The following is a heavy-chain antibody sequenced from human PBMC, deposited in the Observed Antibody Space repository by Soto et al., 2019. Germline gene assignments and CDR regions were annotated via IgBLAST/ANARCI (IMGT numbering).Heavy chain of an antibody. Sequence: GGSLRLSCAASGFTLSSYAMSWVRQSPGKRLEWVSAISRSDGTTHYADSVKRRFTISRDNSKHTLFMQMNTLRAEDTAVYYCASGGDCRADCFSFFDSWGQGTLVTVSS. CDR2: ISRSDGTT. CDR1: GFTLSSYA. J-gene: IGHJ4*02. CDR3: ASGGDCRADCFSFFDS. V-gene: IGHV3-23*01. D-gene: IGHD2-21*02.